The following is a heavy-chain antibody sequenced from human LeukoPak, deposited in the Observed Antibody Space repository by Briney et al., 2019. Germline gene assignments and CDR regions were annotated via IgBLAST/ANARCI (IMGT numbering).Heavy chain of an antibody. V-gene: IGHV1-18*01. CDR2: ISAYNGNT. CDR3: ARVHDSSGSDY. J-gene: IGHJ4*02. Sequence: GASVRVSCKPSGYTFTSYGISWVRQAPGQGLEWMGWISAYNGNTNYAQKLQGRVTMTTDTSTSTAYMELRRLRSDDTAVYYCARVHDSSGSDYWGQGTLVTVSS. D-gene: IGHD6-19*01. CDR1: GYTFTSYG.